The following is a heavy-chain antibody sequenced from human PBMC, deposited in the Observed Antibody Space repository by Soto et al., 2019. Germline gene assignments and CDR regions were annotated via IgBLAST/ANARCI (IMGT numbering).Heavy chain of an antibody. CDR1: GFTFSSYG. D-gene: IGHD6-19*01. CDR3: ARDLLAVAGTVGWFDP. J-gene: IGHJ5*02. Sequence: QVQLVESGGGVVQPGRSLRLSCAASGFTFSSYGMHWVRQAPGKGLEWVAVIWYDGSNKYYADSVKGRFTISRDKSKNTLYLQMNSLRVKDTAVYYCARDLLAVAGTVGWFDPWGQGTLVTVSS. CDR2: IWYDGSNK. V-gene: IGHV3-33*01.